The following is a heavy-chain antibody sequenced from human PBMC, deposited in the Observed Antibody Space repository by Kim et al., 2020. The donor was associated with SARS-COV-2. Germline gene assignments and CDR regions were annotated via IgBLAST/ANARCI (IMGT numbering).Heavy chain of an antibody. Sequence: ASVKVSCKASGYTFTSYYMHWVRQAPGQGLEWMGIINPSGGSTSHAQKFQGRVTMTRDTSTSTVYMELGSLRSEDTAVYYCAREVPPQIFGGGCFDYWGQGTLVTVSS. CDR3: AREVPPQIFGGGCFDY. V-gene: IGHV1-46*01. CDR2: INPSGGST. D-gene: IGHD3-3*01. CDR1: GYTFTSYY. J-gene: IGHJ4*02.